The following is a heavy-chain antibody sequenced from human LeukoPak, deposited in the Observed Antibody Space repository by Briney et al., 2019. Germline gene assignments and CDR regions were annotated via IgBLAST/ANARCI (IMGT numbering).Heavy chain of an antibody. CDR3: AKDLYYYGSGSYYNGKDY. V-gene: IGHV3-30*02. Sequence: GGSLRLSCAASGFTFSSYGMHWVRQAPGKGLEWVAFIRHGGSNKHYADSVKGRFTISRDNSKNTLYLQMNSLRAEDTAVYYCAKDLYYYGSGSYYNGKDYWGQGTLVTVSS. CDR2: IRHGGSNK. J-gene: IGHJ4*02. D-gene: IGHD3-10*01. CDR1: GFTFSSYG.